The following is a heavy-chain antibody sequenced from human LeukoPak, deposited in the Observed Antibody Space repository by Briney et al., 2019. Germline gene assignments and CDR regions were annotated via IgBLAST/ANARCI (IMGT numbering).Heavy chain of an antibody. D-gene: IGHD6-19*01. Sequence: SETLSLTCTVSGGSISSSSYYWGWIRQPPGTGLEWIGSIYYSGSTYYNPSLKSRVTISVDTSKNQFSLKLSSVTAADTAVYYCARSESSGWYRADAFDIWGQGTMVTVS. J-gene: IGHJ3*02. CDR2: IYYSGST. CDR3: ARSESSGWYRADAFDI. V-gene: IGHV4-39*01. CDR1: GGSISSSSYY.